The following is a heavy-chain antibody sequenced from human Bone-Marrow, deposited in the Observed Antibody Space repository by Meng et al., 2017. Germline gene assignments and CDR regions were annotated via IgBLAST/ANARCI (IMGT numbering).Heavy chain of an antibody. V-gene: IGHV3-9*01. Sequence: GGSLRLSCAASGFTFDDYAMHWVRQAPGKGLEWVSGISWNSGSIGYADSVKGRFTISRDNAKNSLYPQMNSLRAEDTALYYCAKDKGDYGGNSAEMNYWGQGTLVTVSS. CDR1: GFTFDDYA. D-gene: IGHD4-23*01. CDR3: AKDKGDYGGNSAEMNY. CDR2: ISWNSGSI. J-gene: IGHJ4*02.